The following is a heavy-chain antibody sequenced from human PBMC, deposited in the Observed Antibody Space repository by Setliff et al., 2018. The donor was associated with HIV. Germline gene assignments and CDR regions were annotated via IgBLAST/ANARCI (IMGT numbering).Heavy chain of an antibody. J-gene: IGHJ4*02. Sequence: GGSLRLSCAASGFTFSSYSMDWVRQAPGKGLEWVSSISSISTYIYYADSVKGRFNILRDDSKKTVDLQMNSLRADDTAVYYCVKDVVKFWSGSGALDFWGPGTLVTVSS. D-gene: IGHD3-3*01. CDR2: ISSISTYI. V-gene: IGHV3-21*01. CDR1: GFTFSSYS. CDR3: VKDVVKFWSGSGALDF.